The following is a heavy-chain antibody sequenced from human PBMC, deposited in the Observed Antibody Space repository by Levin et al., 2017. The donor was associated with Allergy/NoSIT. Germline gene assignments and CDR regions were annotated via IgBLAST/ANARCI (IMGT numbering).Heavy chain of an antibody. CDR2: ISYDGSNK. Sequence: PGGSLRLSCAASGFTFSSYAMHWVRQAPGKGLEWVAVISYDGSNKYYADSVKGRFTISRDNSKNTLYLQMNSLRAEDTAVYYCARAYDVRYYYGMDGWGQGTTVTVSS. V-gene: IGHV3-30*04. D-gene: IGHD5-12*01. CDR3: ARAYDVRYYYGMDG. J-gene: IGHJ6*02. CDR1: GFTFSSYA.